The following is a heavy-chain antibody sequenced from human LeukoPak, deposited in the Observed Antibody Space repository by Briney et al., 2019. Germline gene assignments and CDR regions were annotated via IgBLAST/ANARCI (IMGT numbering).Heavy chain of an antibody. CDR3: ARAVAGTGEIDY. CDR1: GYTFTSYY. D-gene: IGHD6-19*01. V-gene: IGHV1-46*01. J-gene: IGHJ4*02. CDR2: INPSGGST. Sequence: AASVKVSRKASGYTFTSYYMHWVRQAPGQGLEWMGIINPSGGSTSYAQKFQGRVTMTRDTSTSTVYMELSSLRSEDTAVYYCARAVAGTGEIDYWGQGTLVTVSS.